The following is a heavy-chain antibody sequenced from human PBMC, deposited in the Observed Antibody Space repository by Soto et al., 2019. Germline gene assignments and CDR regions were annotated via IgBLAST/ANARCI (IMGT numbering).Heavy chain of an antibody. CDR3: TTKMIAAAGPYDY. CDR2: IKSKTDGGTT. V-gene: IGHV3-15*01. D-gene: IGHD6-13*01. J-gene: IGHJ4*02. CDR1: GFTFSNAW. Sequence: GGSLRLSCAASGFTFSNAWMNWVRQAPGKGLEWVGRIKSKTDGGTTDYAAPVKGRFTISRDDSKNTLYLQMNSLKTEDTAVYYCTTKMIAAAGPYDYWGQGTLVTVSS.